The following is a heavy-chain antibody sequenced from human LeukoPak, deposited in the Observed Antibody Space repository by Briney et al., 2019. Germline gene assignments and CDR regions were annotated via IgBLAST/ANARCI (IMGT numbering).Heavy chain of an antibody. J-gene: IGHJ4*02. CDR3: ARGRLGYDSSGYSSNFDY. Sequence: SENLSCTCTGSSGSISSNYWGWIRPPPGQGLEWSGNIYCSGSTYYNPSLNSRVTISVATSNKQFSLLRSPVAAAATALYCWARGRLGYDSSGYSSNFDYWGQGTLVTVSS. CDR2: IYCSGST. CDR1: SGSISSNY. D-gene: IGHD3-22*01. V-gene: IGHV4-59*12.